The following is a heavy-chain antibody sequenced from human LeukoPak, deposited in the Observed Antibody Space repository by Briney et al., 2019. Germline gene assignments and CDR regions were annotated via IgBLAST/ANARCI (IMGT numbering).Heavy chain of an antibody. Sequence: GGSLRLSCATSGFTFDTYGMHWVRQAPGKGLEWVTFLWYDGSKEFYADSVKGRFTVSRDTSKNTLYLQMNSLRIDDTSTYYCAKSRGYSSAWDDAFDVWGQGTMVIVSS. CDR1: GFTFDTYG. J-gene: IGHJ3*01. D-gene: IGHD3-22*01. V-gene: IGHV3-30*02. CDR3: AKSRGYSSAWDDAFDV. CDR2: LWYDGSKE.